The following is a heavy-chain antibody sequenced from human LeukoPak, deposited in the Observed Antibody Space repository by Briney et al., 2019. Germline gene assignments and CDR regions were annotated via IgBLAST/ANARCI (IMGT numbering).Heavy chain of an antibody. J-gene: IGHJ4*02. Sequence: SETLSLTCAVYGGSFSGYYWSWIRQPLGKGLEWIGQITHSGITNYNPSLKSRVTISLDTSKNQFSLNLSSVTAADTAVYYCARRAGFGEALDFDYWGQGTLVTVSS. CDR2: ITHSGIT. CDR1: GGSFSGYY. CDR3: ARRAGFGEALDFDY. V-gene: IGHV4-34*01. D-gene: IGHD3-10*01.